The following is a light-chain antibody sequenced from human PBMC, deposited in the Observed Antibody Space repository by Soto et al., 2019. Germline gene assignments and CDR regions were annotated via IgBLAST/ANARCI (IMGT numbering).Light chain of an antibody. CDR3: LQDYSYPRT. V-gene: IGKV1-6*01. J-gene: IGKJ4*01. CDR1: QGIRHD. Sequence: AIEMTQSPSSLSVSVGDRVTITCRASQGIRHDLGWYQQKPGKAPELLSYAASILQSGVPSRFSGSGYGNGFTLTITSLQPEDFAIYSCLQDYSYPRTFGGWTKVDIK. CDR2: AAS.